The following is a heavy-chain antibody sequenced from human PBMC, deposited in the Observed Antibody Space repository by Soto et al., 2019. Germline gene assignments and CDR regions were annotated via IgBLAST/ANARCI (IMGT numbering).Heavy chain of an antibody. D-gene: IGHD6-13*01. V-gene: IGHV3-66*01. CDR1: GFTVSSRY. Sequence: PGGSLRLSCVASGFTVSSRYMSWVRQAPGKGLEWVSVIFVGGGTYYAGSVKGRFTISSDNSKNTLYLQMNSLRPEDTAVYYCAKNAQIAATSLDYWGQGTLVTVSS. J-gene: IGHJ4*02. CDR2: IFVGGGT. CDR3: AKNAQIAATSLDY.